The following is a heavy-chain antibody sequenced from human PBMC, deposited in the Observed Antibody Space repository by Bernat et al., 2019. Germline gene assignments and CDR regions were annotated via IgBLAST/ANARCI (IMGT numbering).Heavy chain of an antibody. Sequence: QVQLQESGPGLVKPSETLSLTCTVSGGSISSYYWSWIRQPPGKGLEWIGYIYYSGSTNYNPSLKSRVTISVDTSKNQFSLKLCSVTAADTAVYYCARERYYYDSSGYYYGAFDIWGQGTMVTVSS. CDR1: GGSISSYY. J-gene: IGHJ3*02. V-gene: IGHV4-59*01. D-gene: IGHD3-22*01. CDR3: ARERYYYDSSGYYYGAFDI. CDR2: IYYSGST.